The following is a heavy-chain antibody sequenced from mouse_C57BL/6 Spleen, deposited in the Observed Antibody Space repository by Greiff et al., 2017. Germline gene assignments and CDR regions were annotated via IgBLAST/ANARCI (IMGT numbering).Heavy chain of an antibody. CDR3: SYWYFDV. Sequence: QVQLQQSGAELVRPGTSVKLSCKASGYTFTSYWMHWVKQRPGQGLEWIGVIDPSASYTNYNQQFKGKATLTVDTSSSTAYMQLSSLTSEDSSVYYCSYWYFDVWGTGTTVTVAS. CDR1: GYTFTSYW. J-gene: IGHJ1*03. CDR2: IDPSASYT. V-gene: IGHV1-59*01.